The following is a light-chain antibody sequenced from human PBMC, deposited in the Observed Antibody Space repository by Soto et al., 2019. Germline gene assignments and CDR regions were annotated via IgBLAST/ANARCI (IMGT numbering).Light chain of an antibody. J-gene: IGLJ2*01. CDR3: SSYTSSSTLL. Sequence: QSALTQPASVSGSPGQSITFSCTGTSNDIGGYNYVSWYQQHPGKAPKLMIFDVSNRPSGVYYRFSGSKSGNTASLTISGLQAEDEADYYCSSYTSSSTLLFGGGTKLTVL. V-gene: IGLV2-14*01. CDR1: SNDIGGYNY. CDR2: DVS.